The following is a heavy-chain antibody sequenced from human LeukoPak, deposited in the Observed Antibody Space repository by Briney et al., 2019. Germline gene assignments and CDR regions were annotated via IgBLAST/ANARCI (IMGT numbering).Heavy chain of an antibody. CDR2: ISGSGGST. Sequence: PGGSLRLSCAASGFTFSSYAMSWVRQAPGKGLEWVSAISGSGGSTYYADSVKGRFTISRDNSKNTLYLQMNSLRAEDTAVYYCATFSRGPTAEYYFDYWGQGTLVIVSS. V-gene: IGHV3-23*01. D-gene: IGHD3-3*02. J-gene: IGHJ4*02. CDR1: GFTFSSYA. CDR3: ATFSRGPTAEYYFDY.